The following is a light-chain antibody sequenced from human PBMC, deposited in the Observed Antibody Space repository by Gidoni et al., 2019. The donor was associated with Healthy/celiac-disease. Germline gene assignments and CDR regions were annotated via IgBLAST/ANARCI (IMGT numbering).Light chain of an antibody. CDR3: QQYNNWPPLT. Sequence: EIVMTQYPATLSVSPGERATLSCRASQSVSSNLAWYQQKPGQAHRLLIYGASTRATGIPARFSGSGSGTEFTLTISSLQSEDFAVYYCQQYNNWPPLTFGGXTKVEIK. V-gene: IGKV3-15*01. J-gene: IGKJ4*01. CDR2: GAS. CDR1: QSVSSN.